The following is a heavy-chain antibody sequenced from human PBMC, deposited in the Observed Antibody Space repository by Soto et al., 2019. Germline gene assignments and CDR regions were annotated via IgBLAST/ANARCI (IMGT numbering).Heavy chain of an antibody. V-gene: IGHV6-1*01. CDR2: TYYRSKWCS. D-gene: IGHD6-19*01. J-gene: IGHJ4*02. Sequence: SQTLSLTCAISGDSVSSTSAAWSWIRQSPSRGLEWLGRTYYRSKWCSDYAVSVKSRITINPDTSKNQFSLQLNSVTPEDTAVYYCARGSYYSGWVWGQGTLVTVS. CDR3: ARGSYYSGWV. CDR1: GDSVSSTSAA.